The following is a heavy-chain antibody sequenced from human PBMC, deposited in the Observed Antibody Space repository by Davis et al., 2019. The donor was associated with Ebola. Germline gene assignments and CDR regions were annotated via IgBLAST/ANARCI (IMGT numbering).Heavy chain of an antibody. D-gene: IGHD6-19*01. V-gene: IGHV3-74*01. J-gene: IGHJ6*02. CDR1: GFTFSSYS. CDR3: ARDRISSGSGGMDV. Sequence: HTGGSLRLSCAASGFTFSSYSMNWVRQAPGKGLVWVSRINSDGSSTSYADSVKGRFTISRHNSKNTLYLQMNSLRAEDTAVYYCARDRISSGSGGMDVWGQGTTVTVSS. CDR2: INSDGSST.